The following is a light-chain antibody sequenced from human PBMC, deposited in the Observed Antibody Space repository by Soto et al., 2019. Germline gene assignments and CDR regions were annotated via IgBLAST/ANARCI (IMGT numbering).Light chain of an antibody. CDR3: QQYGSSSWT. J-gene: IGKJ1*01. CDR1: QSVSSSY. CDR2: GAS. V-gene: IGKV3-20*01. Sequence: EIVLTQSPGTLSLSPGERATLSCRASQSVSSSYLAWYQQNPGQAPRLLIYGASSRATGIPDRFSGSGSGTDFTLSISSLEPEDFAVYYCQQYGSSSWTFGQGTKVEIK.